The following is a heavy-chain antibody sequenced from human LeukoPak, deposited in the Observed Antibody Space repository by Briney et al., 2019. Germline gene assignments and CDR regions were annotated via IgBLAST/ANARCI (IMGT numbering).Heavy chain of an antibody. V-gene: IGHV5-51*01. Sequence: GESLKISWEGSGYRLASYWIGRVRQMPGKGLEWMGSIYPGDYDTRYSPSFQGQVTISADESIATAYLQWSSLKASDTAMYYCARGNHCGSTSCALDYWGQGTLVTVSS. J-gene: IGHJ4*02. CDR3: ARGNHCGSTSCALDY. CDR2: IYPGDYDT. CDR1: GYRLASYW. D-gene: IGHD2-2*01.